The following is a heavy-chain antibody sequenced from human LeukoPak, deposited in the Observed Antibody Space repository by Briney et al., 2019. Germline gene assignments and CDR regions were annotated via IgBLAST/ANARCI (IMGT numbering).Heavy chain of an antibody. V-gene: IGHV4-34*01. Sequence: SETLSLTCAVYGGSFSGYYWSWIRQPPGKGLEWIGEINHSGSTNYNPSLKSRVTISVDTSKNQFSLKLSSVTAADTAVYYCARAEQYYYDSSGLLDYWGQGTLVTVSS. J-gene: IGHJ4*02. D-gene: IGHD3-22*01. CDR3: ARAEQYYYDSSGLLDY. CDR2: INHSGST. CDR1: GGSFSGYY.